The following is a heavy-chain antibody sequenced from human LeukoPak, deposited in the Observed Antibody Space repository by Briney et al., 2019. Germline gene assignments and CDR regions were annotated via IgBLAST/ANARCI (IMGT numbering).Heavy chain of an antibody. CDR3: ARGKYTSFDN. J-gene: IGHJ4*02. Sequence: SQTLSLTSAISGDSIFTNNVAWNWIRQSPSRGLEWLGRTYYRSKWSFDYAVSVKSRITINADTSKNQFSLQLSSVTPEDTAVYYCARGKYTSFDNWGQGTLVSASS. CDR2: TYYRSKWSF. D-gene: IGHD6-6*01. CDR1: GDSIFTNNVA. V-gene: IGHV6-1*01.